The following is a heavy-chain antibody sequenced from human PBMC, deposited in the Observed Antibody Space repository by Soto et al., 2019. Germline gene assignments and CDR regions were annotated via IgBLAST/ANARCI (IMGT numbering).Heavy chain of an antibody. CDR2: ISAYNGNT. D-gene: IGHD3-10*01. CDR3: ARVSSYYGSGSYYSRE. Sequence: ASVKVSCKAYGYTFTSYGISWVRQAPGQGLEWMGWISAYNGNTNYAQKLQGRVTMTTDTSTSTAYMELRSLRSDDTAVYYCARVSSYYGSGSYYSREWGQGTLVSISS. V-gene: IGHV1-18*01. CDR1: GYTFTSYG. J-gene: IGHJ4*02.